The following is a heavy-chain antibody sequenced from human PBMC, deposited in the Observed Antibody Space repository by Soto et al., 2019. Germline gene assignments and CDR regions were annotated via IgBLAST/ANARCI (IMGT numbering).Heavy chain of an antibody. J-gene: IGHJ4*02. CDR1: GYIFTSYW. CDR2: IYPGDSDT. Sequence: EVQLVQSGAEVKKRGESLKISCKGSGYIFTSYWIVWVRQMPGKGLEWMGSIYPGDSDTTYSPSCQGQDTMSADKSISTAYLHWSSLKASDTAMYYGANRGGRFQESYFDYWGQGTLVTVSS. D-gene: IGHD2-15*01. CDR3: ANRGGRFQESYFDY. V-gene: IGHV5-51*03.